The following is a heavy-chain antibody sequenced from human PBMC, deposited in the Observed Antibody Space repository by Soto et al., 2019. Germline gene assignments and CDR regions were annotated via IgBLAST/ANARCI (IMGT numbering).Heavy chain of an antibody. V-gene: IGHV3-21*01. CDR2: ISSSSSYI. Sequence: PGGSLRLSCAASGFTFSSYSMNWVRQAPGKGLEWVSSISSSSSYIYYADSVKGRFTISRDNAKNSLYLQMNSLRAEDTAVYYCARVAQTGTTGRYFQHWGQGTLVTVSS. CDR3: ARVAQTGTTGRYFQH. J-gene: IGHJ1*01. CDR1: GFTFSSYS. D-gene: IGHD1-7*01.